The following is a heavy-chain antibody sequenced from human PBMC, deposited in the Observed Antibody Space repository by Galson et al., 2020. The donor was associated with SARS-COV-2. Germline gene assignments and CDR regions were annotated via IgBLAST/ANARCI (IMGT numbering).Heavy chain of an antibody. J-gene: IGHJ5*02. CDR1: GYTLTELS. D-gene: IGHD4-17*01. Sequence: ASVKVSCKASGYTLTELSMHWVRQAPGKGLEWMGGFDPEDGETIYAQKFQGRVTMTEDTSTDTAYMELSSLRSEDTAVYYCATSTTVTTSSWFDPWGQGTLVTVSS. CDR3: ATSTTVTTSSWFDP. V-gene: IGHV1-24*01. CDR2: FDPEDGET.